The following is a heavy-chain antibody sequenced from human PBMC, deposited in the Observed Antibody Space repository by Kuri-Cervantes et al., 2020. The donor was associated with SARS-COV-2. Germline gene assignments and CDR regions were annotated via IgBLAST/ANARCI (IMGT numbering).Heavy chain of an antibody. D-gene: IGHD3-10*01. CDR1: GYTFTSYD. V-gene: IGHV1-46*01. Sequence: ASVKVSCKASGYTFTSYDINWVRQAPGQGLEWMGIINPSGGSTSYAQKFQGRVTMTRDTSTSTVYMELSSLRSEDTAVYYCARCMWARGVKSAYYYYYMDVWGKGTTVTVSS. CDR3: ARCMWARGVKSAYYYYYMDV. CDR2: INPSGGST. J-gene: IGHJ6*03.